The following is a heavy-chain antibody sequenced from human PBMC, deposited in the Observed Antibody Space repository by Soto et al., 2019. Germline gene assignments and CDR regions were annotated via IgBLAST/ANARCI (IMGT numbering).Heavy chain of an antibody. D-gene: IGHD3-10*01. V-gene: IGHV1-3*01. J-gene: IGHJ4*02. CDR3: ARARVRGVGAHDY. CDR2: INAGNGNT. Sequence: ASVKVSCKASGYTFTSYAMHWVRQAPGQRLEWMGWINAGNGNTKYSQKFQGRVTITRDTSASTAYMELSSLRSEDTAVYYCARARVRGVGAHDYWGQGTLVTVSS. CDR1: GYTFTSYA.